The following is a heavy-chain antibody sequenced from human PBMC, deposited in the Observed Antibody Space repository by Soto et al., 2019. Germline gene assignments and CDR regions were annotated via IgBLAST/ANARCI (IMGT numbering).Heavy chain of an antibody. CDR2: ISYDSTKT. D-gene: IGHD1-26*01. Sequence: QVQLVESGGGVVQPGRSLRLSCAASGFTFNSYGMHWVRQGPGNGLEWVAFISYDSTKTYYADSVKGRFTISRDNSNSALYVQMNSLTGEDPAVYYCARTRSAWSDFHYYSLDVWGQGTTVTVS. CDR3: ARTRSAWSDFHYYSLDV. CDR1: GFTFNSYG. V-gene: IGHV3-30*03. J-gene: IGHJ6*02.